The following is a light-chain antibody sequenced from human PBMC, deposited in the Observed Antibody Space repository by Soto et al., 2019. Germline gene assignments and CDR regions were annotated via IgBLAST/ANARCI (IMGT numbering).Light chain of an antibody. Sequence: DIQVTQSPSTLSASVGDRVTITCRASQSISRWLAWYQQKPGKSPKLLIYTASDLQSSVPSRFIGSGSGTEFTLTISSLQPDDSATYYCQQYDTYSTFGQGTKLEIK. J-gene: IGKJ2*01. V-gene: IGKV1-5*03. CDR1: QSISRW. CDR2: TAS. CDR3: QQYDTYST.